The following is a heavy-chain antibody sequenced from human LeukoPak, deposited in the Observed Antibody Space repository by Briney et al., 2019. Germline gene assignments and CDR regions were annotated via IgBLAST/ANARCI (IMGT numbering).Heavy chain of an antibody. V-gene: IGHV3-30*01. Sequence: PGGSLRLSCAASGFNFRSYSMHWVRQAPGKGLEWVAAVSFDGTEEYYPDSLKGRLTISRDNSKSTLYLQMHTPTAEDTAVYYCASSHSVTVPGGNSFLNYMDVWGKGTTVIVSS. CDR2: VSFDGTEE. J-gene: IGHJ6*03. D-gene: IGHD4-23*01. CDR1: GFNFRSYS. CDR3: ASSHSVTVPGGNSFLNYMDV.